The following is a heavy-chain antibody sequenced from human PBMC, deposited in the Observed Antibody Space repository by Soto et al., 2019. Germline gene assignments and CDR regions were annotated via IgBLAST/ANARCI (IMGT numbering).Heavy chain of an antibody. CDR1: GYTFTKYG. V-gene: IGHV1-18*01. J-gene: IGHJ6*02. CDR3: AREGQAPYYYYGMDV. CDR2: ISGYNGNT. Sequence: ASVKVSCKASGYTFTKYGCSWGRQAPGQGLEWMGWISGYNGNTKYAEKFQGRVTMTTDTSTSTAHMELRSLRSDDTAVYYCAREGQAPYYYYGMDVWGQGTTVTVS.